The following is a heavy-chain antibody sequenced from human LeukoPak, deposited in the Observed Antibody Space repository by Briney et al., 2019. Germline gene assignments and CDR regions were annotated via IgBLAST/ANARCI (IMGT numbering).Heavy chain of an antibody. V-gene: IGHV4-59*08. CDR1: GGSISSYY. CDR3: ARHTVERQYGDFAY. D-gene: IGHD4-11*01. CDR2: ISDIGSI. J-gene: IGHJ4*02. Sequence: SETLSLTCTVSGGSISSYYWSWIRQPPGKGLEWIAYISDIGSINYNPSLKSRVTMTVDTSKNQFSLKLSSVTAADTAVYYCARHTVERQYGDFAYWGQGALVTVSS.